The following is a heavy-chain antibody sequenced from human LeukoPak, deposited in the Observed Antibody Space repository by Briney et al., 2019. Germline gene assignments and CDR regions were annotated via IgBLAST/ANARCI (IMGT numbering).Heavy chain of an antibody. CDR3: AAPQSRISSYYYVMDV. J-gene: IGHJ6*02. V-gene: IGHV1-69*10. Sequence: SVTVSCKASGGTFRSYAFTWVRQAPGQGLEWMGGIIPVLGIANYAQKFQGRVTITADESTSTAYMELSSLISEDTAVYYCAAPQSRISSYYYVMDVWGQGTTVTVSS. CDR1: GGTFRSYA. D-gene: IGHD2-15*01. CDR2: IIPVLGIA.